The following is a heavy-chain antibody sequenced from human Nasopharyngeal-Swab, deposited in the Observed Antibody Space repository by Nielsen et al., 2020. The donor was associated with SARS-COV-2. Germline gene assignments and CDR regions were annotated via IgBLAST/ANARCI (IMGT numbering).Heavy chain of an antibody. CDR2: IIPIFGTA. J-gene: IGHJ6*02. Sequence: SVKVSCKASGGTFSSYATSWVRQAPGQGLEWMGGIIPIFGTANYAQKFQGRVTITADESTSTAYMELSSLRSEDTAVYYCARGSGDYDTRAPYYYYGMDVWGQGTTVTVSS. V-gene: IGHV1-69*13. CDR1: GGTFSSYA. CDR3: ARGSGDYDTRAPYYYYGMDV. D-gene: IGHD4-17*01.